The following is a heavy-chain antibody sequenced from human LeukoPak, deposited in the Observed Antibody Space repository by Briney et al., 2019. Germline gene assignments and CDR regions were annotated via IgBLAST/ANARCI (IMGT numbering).Heavy chain of an antibody. CDR1: GGSISNDY. V-gene: IGHV4-4*07. CDR3: ARAPYCSSTSCYFGFDY. Sequence: SETLSLTCTVSGGSISNDYFTWIRQPAGKGLEWIGRIYTSGSTNYNPSLKSRVTISVDTSKNQFSLKLSSVTAADTAVYYCARAPYCSSTSCYFGFDYWGQGTLVTVSS. J-gene: IGHJ4*02. D-gene: IGHD2-2*01. CDR2: IYTSGST.